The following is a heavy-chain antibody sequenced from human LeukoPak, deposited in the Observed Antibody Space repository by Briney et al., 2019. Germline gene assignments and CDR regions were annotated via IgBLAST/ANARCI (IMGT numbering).Heavy chain of an antibody. CDR3: ARDADEYLDY. Sequence: PGGSLRLSCADSGFTFSNYAMGWGRQAPGRGLEWVSAISGSGGSTYYADSVKGRFTISRDNSKNTLYLQMNSLRAEDTAVYYCARDADEYLDYWGQGTLVSVSS. CDR1: GFTFSNYA. CDR2: ISGSGGST. V-gene: IGHV3-23*01. J-gene: IGHJ4*02.